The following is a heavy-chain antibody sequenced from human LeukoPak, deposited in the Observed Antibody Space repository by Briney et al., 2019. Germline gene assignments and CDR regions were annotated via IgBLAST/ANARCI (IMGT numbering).Heavy chain of an antibody. D-gene: IGHD1-26*01. CDR1: GYSLTSYW. CDR3: ARRGSGTYLPFDY. CDR2: IYPGDSDT. V-gene: IGHV5-51*01. Sequence: GESLKISCTASGYSLTSYWIGWVRQMPGKGLEWMGIIYPGDSDTRYSPSFQGQVTISVDKSISTAYLQWSSLKASDTAMYYCARRGSGTYLPFDYWGQGTLVTVSS. J-gene: IGHJ4*02.